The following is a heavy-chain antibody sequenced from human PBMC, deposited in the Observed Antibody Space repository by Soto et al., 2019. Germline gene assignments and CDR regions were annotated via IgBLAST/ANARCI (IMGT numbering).Heavy chain of an antibody. J-gene: IGHJ4*02. V-gene: IGHV1-46*03. CDR2: INPRDGTT. CDR3: ASVDCSGGRCYRFDY. CDR1: GYTFTNYY. Sequence: QVQLVQSGAEVKEPGASVKVSCKASGYTFTNYYMQWVRQAPGQGLEWMGIINPRDGTTSYTQKFQGRVTMTRDTSTSTVYMDLNSLTSEDTAIYYYASVDCSGGRCYRFDYWGQGTLVTVSS. D-gene: IGHD2-15*01.